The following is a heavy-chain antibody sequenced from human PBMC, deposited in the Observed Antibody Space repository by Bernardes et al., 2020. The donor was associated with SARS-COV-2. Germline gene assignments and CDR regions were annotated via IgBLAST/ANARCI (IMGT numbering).Heavy chain of an antibody. D-gene: IGHD1-26*01. V-gene: IGHV3-23*01. J-gene: IGHJ4*02. CDR2: ISHSGASI. Sequence: GSLSLSCAASGFTFAIYAMSWVRQAPGKGLEWVSSISHSGASIYYADSVKGRFTISRDNSRNTMYLQMNSLRAEDTAVYFCAKTAYSGSFYPRNFDYWGQGTLVTVSS. CDR1: GFTFAIYA. CDR3: AKTAYSGSFYPRNFDY.